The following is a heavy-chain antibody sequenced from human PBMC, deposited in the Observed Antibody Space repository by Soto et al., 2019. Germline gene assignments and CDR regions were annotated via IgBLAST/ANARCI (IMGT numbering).Heavy chain of an antibody. V-gene: IGHV4-4*01. CDR2: IYHSGST. CDR3: ARTPWDGYSVYYFDY. J-gene: IGHJ4*02. Sequence: QVQLQESGPGLVKPSGTLSLTCAVSGGSISSSNWWSWVRQPPGKGLEWIGEIYHSGSTNYNPSLKRRVTISVDKSKNQCSLKLSSVAAAYTAVYCCARTPWDGYSVYYFDYGGQGTLVTVSS. D-gene: IGHD6-25*01. CDR1: GGSISSSNW.